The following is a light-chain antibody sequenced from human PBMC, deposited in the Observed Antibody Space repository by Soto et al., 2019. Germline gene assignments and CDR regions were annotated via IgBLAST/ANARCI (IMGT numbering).Light chain of an antibody. CDR1: SSEVGGYNY. CDR3: SSYTSSSTYVV. V-gene: IGLV2-14*01. CDR2: EVS. Sequence: QSVLTQPASVSGSPGQSITISCTGTSSEVGGYNYVSWYQQHPGKAPKFMIYEVSNRPSGVSNRFSGSKSGNTASLTISGLQAEDEADYYCSSYTSSSTYVVFGGGTKLTVL. J-gene: IGLJ2*01.